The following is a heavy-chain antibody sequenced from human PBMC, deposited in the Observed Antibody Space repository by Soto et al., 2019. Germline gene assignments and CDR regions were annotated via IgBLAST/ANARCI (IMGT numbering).Heavy chain of an antibody. J-gene: IGHJ6*02. D-gene: IGHD1-26*01. V-gene: IGHV3-33*01. Sequence: PGGSLRLSCAASGFTVSSYGMHWVRQAPGKGLEWVAVIWYDGSNKYYADSVKGRFTISRDNSKNTLYLQMNSLRAEDTAVYYCARGEVGATSLYYYGMDVWGQGTTVTVSS. CDR1: GFTVSSYG. CDR3: ARGEVGATSLYYYGMDV. CDR2: IWYDGSNK.